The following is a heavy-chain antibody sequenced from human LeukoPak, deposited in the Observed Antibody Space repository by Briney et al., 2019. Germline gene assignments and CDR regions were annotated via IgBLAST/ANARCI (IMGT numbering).Heavy chain of an antibody. CDR3: ARDLGVRGMAV. CDR2: LYYTGTT. D-gene: IGHD2-21*01. V-gene: IGHV4-31*03. CDR1: GGSISSGGYY. J-gene: IGHJ6*02. Sequence: SQTLSLTCTVSGGSISSGGYYWSWIRQHPGKGLEWIGYLYYTGTTYYNPSLKSRIIISVDTSKTQFSLRLSSVSAADTAIYYCARDLGVRGMAVWGQGTTVTVSS.